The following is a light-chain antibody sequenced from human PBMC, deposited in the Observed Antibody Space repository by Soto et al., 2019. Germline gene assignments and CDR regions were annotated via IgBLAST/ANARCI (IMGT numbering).Light chain of an antibody. Sequence: EIVLTQSPATLSLSPGERATLSCRASQSISSYLAWYQQKPDQAPRLLIYDASNRATGIPARFSGSGSGTDFTLTISGLEPEDFAVYYWQHRSTWPFTFGPGTKVDIK. CDR2: DAS. J-gene: IGKJ3*01. CDR1: QSISSY. CDR3: QHRSTWPFT. V-gene: IGKV3-11*01.